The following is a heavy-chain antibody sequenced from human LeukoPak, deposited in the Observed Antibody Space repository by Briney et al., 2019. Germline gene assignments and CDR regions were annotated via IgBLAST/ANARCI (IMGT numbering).Heavy chain of an antibody. J-gene: IGHJ5*02. Sequence: SETLSLTCTVSGGSISSSSYYWGWIRQPPGKGLEWIGSIYYSGSTYYNPSLKSRVTISVDTSKNHFSVKLSSVTAADTAVYYCARQMPPPTYYYGSGSYPYRGNWFDPWGQGTLVTVSS. CDR1: GGSISSSSYY. V-gene: IGHV4-39*01. D-gene: IGHD3-10*01. CDR3: ARQMPPPTYYYGSGSYPYRGNWFDP. CDR2: IYYSGST.